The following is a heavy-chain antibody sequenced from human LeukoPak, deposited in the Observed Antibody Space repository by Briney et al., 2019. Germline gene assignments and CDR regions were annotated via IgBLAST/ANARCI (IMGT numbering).Heavy chain of an antibody. CDR3: AKDLNSGWYGSDAFDI. D-gene: IGHD6-19*01. V-gene: IGHV3-23*01. Sequence: GGSLRLSCAASGFTFSSYAMSWVRQAPGKGLEWVSAISGSGGSTYYADSVKGRFTISRDNSKNTLYLQVNSLRAEDTAVYYCAKDLNSGWYGSDAFDIWGQGTMVTVSS. CDR2: ISGSGGST. CDR1: GFTFSSYA. J-gene: IGHJ3*02.